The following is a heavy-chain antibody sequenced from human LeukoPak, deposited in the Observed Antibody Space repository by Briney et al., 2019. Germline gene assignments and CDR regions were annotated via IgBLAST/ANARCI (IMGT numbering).Heavy chain of an antibody. CDR1: GFTFSSYE. Sequence: PGGSLRLSCAASGFTFSSYEVNWVRQAPGKGLEWVSYISSSGSTIYYADSVKGRFTISRDNAKNSLYLQMNSLRAEDTAVYYCARAGIAAAGSAPGQYYYYGMDVWGQGTTVTVSS. D-gene: IGHD6-13*01. V-gene: IGHV3-48*03. CDR3: ARAGIAAAGSAPGQYYYYGMDV. CDR2: ISSSGSTI. J-gene: IGHJ6*02.